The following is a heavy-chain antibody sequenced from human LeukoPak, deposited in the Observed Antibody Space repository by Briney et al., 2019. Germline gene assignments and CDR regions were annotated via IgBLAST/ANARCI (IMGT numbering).Heavy chain of an antibody. Sequence: PSQTLSLTCTVSGGSISTGNDYWTWIRQPPEKGLEWIGYISYSGRTYYNPSLKGRVTISVDTSKNQFSLKLSSVTATDTAVYYCASSTNGYCSSTSCYAGAFDIWGQGTMVTVSS. V-gene: IGHV4-30-4*01. J-gene: IGHJ3*02. CDR1: GGSISTGNDY. D-gene: IGHD2-2*01. CDR3: ASSTNGYCSSTSCYAGAFDI. CDR2: ISYSGRT.